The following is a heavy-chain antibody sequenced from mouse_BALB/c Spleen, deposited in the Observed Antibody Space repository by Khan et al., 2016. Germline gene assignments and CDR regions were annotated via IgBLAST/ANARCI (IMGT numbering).Heavy chain of an antibody. CDR2: ISYDNSTV. J-gene: IGHJ1*01. Sequence: EVELVESGGGLVQPGGSRKLSCAASGFTFSYFGMHWVRQAPAKGLEWVAFISYDNSTVYYAEPVKGRFTIPRDNPKNTLFLQMSSLRSAAPAIYYCARFGNFGYFDVWGAGTTVTVSS. CDR1: GFTFSYFG. V-gene: IGHV5-17*02. CDR3: ARFGNFGYFDV. D-gene: IGHD2-1*01.